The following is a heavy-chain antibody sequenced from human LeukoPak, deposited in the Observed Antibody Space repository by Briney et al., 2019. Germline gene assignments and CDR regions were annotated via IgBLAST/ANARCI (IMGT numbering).Heavy chain of an antibody. V-gene: IGHV7-4-1*02. D-gene: IGHD4-11*01. J-gene: IGHJ5*02. Sequence: ASVKVSCKASGYTFTSYYMHWVRQAPGQGLEWMGWINTNTRNPTYAQGFTGRFVFSLDTSVSAAYLQISSLKAEDTAVYYCARDRVAGSTVTTFWFDPWGQGTLVTVSS. CDR2: INTNTRNP. CDR3: ARDRVAGSTVTTFWFDP. CDR1: GYTFTSYY.